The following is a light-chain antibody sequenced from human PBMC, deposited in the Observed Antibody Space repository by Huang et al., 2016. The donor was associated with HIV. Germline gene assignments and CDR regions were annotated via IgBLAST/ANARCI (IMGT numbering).Light chain of an antibody. CDR3: QQYQVWPPAT. CDR1: QRIGTN. CDR2: GGS. Sequence: EIVMTQSPATLSLSPGKRATLSCRASQRIGTNLAWYQQNPGQAPRLLIYGGSTRASGIPDRFSGSGSGTEFTLTIYSLQAEDFAVYYCQQYQVWPPATFGQGTRVEIK. J-gene: IGKJ1*01. V-gene: IGKV3-15*01.